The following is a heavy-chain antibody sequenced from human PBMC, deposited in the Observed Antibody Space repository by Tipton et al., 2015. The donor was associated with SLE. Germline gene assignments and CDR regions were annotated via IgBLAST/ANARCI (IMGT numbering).Heavy chain of an antibody. J-gene: IGHJ4*02. D-gene: IGHD1-26*01. V-gene: IGHV3-23*01. CDR1: GFTFTNTNYA. CDR2: VTGSGGGT. Sequence: GSLRLSCAASGFTFTNTNYAMNWVRQAPGKGLEWVSLVTGSGGGTYYSNSVKGRLTISRDNSKNTLYLQMNSLRAEDTAVYYCARYSRGSLDSWGQGTLVTVSS. CDR3: ARYSRGSLDS.